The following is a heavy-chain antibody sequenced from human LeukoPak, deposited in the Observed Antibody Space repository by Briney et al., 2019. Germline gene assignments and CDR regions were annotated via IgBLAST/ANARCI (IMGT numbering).Heavy chain of an antibody. CDR3: ARRWEEYFFDY. V-gene: IGHV3-48*04. CDR2: ISTGGSSK. CDR1: GFTFTTYS. D-gene: IGHD1-26*01. Sequence: PGGSLRLSCAASGFTFTTYSMNWVRQAPGKGLEWVSYISTGGSSKYYADSVKGRFTISRDNAKYSLYLQMNSLRAGDTAIYYCARRWEEYFFDYWGQGTLVIVSS. J-gene: IGHJ4*02.